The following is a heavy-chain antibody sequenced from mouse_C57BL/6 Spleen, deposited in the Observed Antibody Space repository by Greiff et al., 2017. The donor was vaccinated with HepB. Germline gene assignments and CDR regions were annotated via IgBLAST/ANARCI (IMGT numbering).Heavy chain of an antibody. D-gene: IGHD1-1*01. CDR1: GYSFTGYY. CDR3: ARDYGSSYRWYFDV. CDR2: INPSTGGT. Sequence: EVQLVESGPELVKPGASVKISCKASGYSFTGYYMNWVKQSPEKSLEWIGEINPSTGGTTYNQKFKAKATLTVDKSSSTAYMQLKSLTSEDSAVYYCARDYGSSYRWYFDVWGTGTTVTVSS. J-gene: IGHJ1*03. V-gene: IGHV1-42*01.